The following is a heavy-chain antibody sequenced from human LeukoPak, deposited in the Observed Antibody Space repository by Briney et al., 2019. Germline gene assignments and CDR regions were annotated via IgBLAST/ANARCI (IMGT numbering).Heavy chain of an antibody. CDR3: ATKPNGDYYFDY. Sequence: SQTLSLTCTVSGVSISSSDYYWSWIPPPPGMGLEWIGYIHYSGATYYNPSLKSRVTLSVDTSKNQFSLRLTAVTAADTAVYYCATKPNGDYYFDYWGQGTLVTVSS. CDR1: GVSISSSDYY. J-gene: IGHJ4*02. D-gene: IGHD4-17*01. CDR2: IHYSGAT. V-gene: IGHV4-30-4*01.